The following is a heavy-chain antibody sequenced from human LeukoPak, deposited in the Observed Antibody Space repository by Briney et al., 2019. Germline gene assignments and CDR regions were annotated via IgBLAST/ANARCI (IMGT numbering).Heavy chain of an antibody. D-gene: IGHD3-22*01. V-gene: IGHV4-39*02. Sequence: SETLSLTCTVSGGSVSSSNYYWGWIRQPPGKGLEWMGIVYYRGSTYYNPSLQSRVTISVDTSKNHFSLNLSSVTAADTAIYYCARRHYSDATDVGGFDYWGQGTLVTVSS. J-gene: IGHJ4*02. CDR2: VYYRGST. CDR1: GGSVSSSNYY. CDR3: ARRHYSDATDVGGFDY.